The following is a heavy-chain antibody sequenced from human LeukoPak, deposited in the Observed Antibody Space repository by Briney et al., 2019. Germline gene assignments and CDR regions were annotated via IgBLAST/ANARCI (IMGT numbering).Heavy chain of an antibody. D-gene: IGHD6-25*01. CDR1: GVTFSSDC. V-gene: IGHV3-30*02. J-gene: IGHJ4*02. CDR3: AKDMAATPDY. CDR2: IRYVGSHK. Sequence: GESMSPSCAPSGVTFSSDCVRWDRQPPRRGLEWVGFIRYVGSHKYYADSVKDRSSTSRDNCKNTPYRQVDNVRTQEPCVDLCAKDMAATPDYWGEGTLVTV.